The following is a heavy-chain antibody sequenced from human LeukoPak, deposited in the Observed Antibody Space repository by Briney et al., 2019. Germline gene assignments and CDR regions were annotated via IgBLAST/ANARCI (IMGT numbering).Heavy chain of an antibody. D-gene: IGHD5-18*01. Sequence: GASVKVSCKASGYTFINYYMHWVRQAPGQGLERMGIINPSGGSAYYAQKFQGRVTMTSDVSTSTFHMELSSLRSEDTAVYYCARPVDTASLVNWGQGTLVTVSS. CDR1: GYTFINYY. J-gene: IGHJ4*02. V-gene: IGHV1-46*01. CDR2: INPSGGSA. CDR3: ARPVDTASLVN.